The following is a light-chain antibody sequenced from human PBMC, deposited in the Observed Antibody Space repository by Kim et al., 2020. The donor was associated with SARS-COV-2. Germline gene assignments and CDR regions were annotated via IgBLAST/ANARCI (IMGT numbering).Light chain of an antibody. CDR1: SSNIGRFP. V-gene: IGLV1-44*01. CDR3: EAWDDSLNGPV. Sequence: QSVLTQSPSASGTPGQRVSISCSGGSSNIGRFPVNWYQRLPGAAPKLLIDTNNVRPSGVPDRFSGSKSGTTASLVIRGLQSEDEADYYCEAWDDSLNGPVFGGGTKVTVL. CDR2: TNN. J-gene: IGLJ3*02.